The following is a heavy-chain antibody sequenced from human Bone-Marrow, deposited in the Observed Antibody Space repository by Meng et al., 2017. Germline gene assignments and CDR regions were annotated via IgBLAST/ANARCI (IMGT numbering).Heavy chain of an antibody. J-gene: IGHJ3*02. V-gene: IGHV1-2*02. CDR1: GYTFTGYY. Sequence: ASVKVSCKASGYTFTGYYMHWVRQAPGQGLEWMGWINPNSGGTNYAQKFQGRVTMTRDTSISTAYMELSRLRSDDTAVYYCARHTYYYGSGSYGGAFDIWGQGTMVTVSS. CDR3: ARHTYYYGSGSYGGAFDI. CDR2: INPNSGGT. D-gene: IGHD3-10*01.